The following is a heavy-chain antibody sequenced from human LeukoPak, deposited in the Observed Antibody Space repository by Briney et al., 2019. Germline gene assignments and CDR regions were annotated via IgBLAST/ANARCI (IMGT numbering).Heavy chain of an antibody. CDR1: GFTFSSYA. D-gene: IGHD3-10*01. Sequence: GGSLRLSCAASGFTFSSYAMSWVRQAPGKGLEWVSAISGSGGSTYYADSVKGRFTISRDNSKNTLYLQMNSLRAEDTAVYYCAKGPSSAPRSGNAFDIWGQGTMVTVSS. CDR3: AKGPSSAPRSGNAFDI. CDR2: ISGSGGST. V-gene: IGHV3-23*01. J-gene: IGHJ3*02.